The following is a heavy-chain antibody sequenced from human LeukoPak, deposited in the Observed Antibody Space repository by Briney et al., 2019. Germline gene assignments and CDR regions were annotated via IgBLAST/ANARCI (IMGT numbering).Heavy chain of an antibody. CDR1: GYSISSGYY. J-gene: IGHJ4*02. CDR2: IYHSGST. CDR3: ARDPSGRIAVAGTNY. V-gene: IGHV4-38-2*02. D-gene: IGHD6-19*01. Sequence: SETLSLTCTVSGYSISSGYYWGWIRQPPGKGLECIGTIYHSGSTYYNPSLKSRVTISLDTSKNQFSLKLSSVTAADTAVYYCARDPSGRIAVAGTNYWGQGTLVTVSS.